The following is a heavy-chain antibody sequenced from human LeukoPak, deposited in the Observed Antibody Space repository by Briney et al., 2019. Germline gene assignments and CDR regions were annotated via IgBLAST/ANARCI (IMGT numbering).Heavy chain of an antibody. CDR3: AGKNTYGSGTYFDY. Sequence: SLRLSCAASGFTFDDYAMHWVRQAPGKGLEWVSGISWNSFTIGYADSVKGRFTISRDNAKNSLYLQMNTLRAEDTAVYYCAGKNTYGSGTYFDYWGQGTLVTVSS. D-gene: IGHD3-10*01. J-gene: IGHJ4*02. V-gene: IGHV3-9*01. CDR2: ISWNSFTI. CDR1: GFTFDDYA.